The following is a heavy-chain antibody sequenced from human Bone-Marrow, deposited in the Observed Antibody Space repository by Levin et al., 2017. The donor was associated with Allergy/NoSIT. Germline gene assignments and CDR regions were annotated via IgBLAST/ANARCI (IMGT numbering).Heavy chain of an antibody. CDR1: GFTFSSYA. J-gene: IGHJ4*02. CDR3: ARDWGPHYYDSSGYYFPGDY. D-gene: IGHD3-22*01. CDR2: ISYDGSNK. V-gene: IGHV3-30-3*01. Sequence: GESLKISCAASGFTFSSYAMHWVRQAPGKGLEWVAVISYDGSNKYYADSVKGRFTISRDNSKNTLYLQMNSLRAEDTAVYYCARDWGPHYYDSSGYYFPGDYWGQGTLVTVSS.